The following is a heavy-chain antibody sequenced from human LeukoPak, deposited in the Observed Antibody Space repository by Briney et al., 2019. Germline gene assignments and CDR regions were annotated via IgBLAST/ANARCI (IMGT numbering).Heavy chain of an antibody. CDR1: GFTFSSYS. Sequence: GGSLRLSCAASGFTFSSYSMNWVRQAPGEGLVWVSRINDDGRTTTYADSVKGRITISRDNSKNTLYLQMNSLRAEDTAVYYCARDGRYCSSTSCYCEGHYYFDYWGQGTLVTVSS. CDR2: INDDGRTT. D-gene: IGHD2-2*01. CDR3: ARDGRYCSSTSCYCEGHYYFDY. V-gene: IGHV3-74*03. J-gene: IGHJ4*02.